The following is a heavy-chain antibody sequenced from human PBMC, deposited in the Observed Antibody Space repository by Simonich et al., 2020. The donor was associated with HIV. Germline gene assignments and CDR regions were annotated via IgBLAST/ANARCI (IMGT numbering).Heavy chain of an antibody. V-gene: IGHV3-23*01. CDR2: IRGSGSRT. Sequence: EVQLLESGGGLVQPGGSLRLSCAASGFTFSSYAMSWVRQAPGKGLEWVSAIRGSGSRTYSTDSVKGRFTISRDNSKNTLYLQMNSLRAEDTAVYYCAKDRYYNFWSGYYDYWGQGTLVTVSS. D-gene: IGHD3-3*01. J-gene: IGHJ4*02. CDR1: GFTFSSYA. CDR3: AKDRYYNFWSGYYDY.